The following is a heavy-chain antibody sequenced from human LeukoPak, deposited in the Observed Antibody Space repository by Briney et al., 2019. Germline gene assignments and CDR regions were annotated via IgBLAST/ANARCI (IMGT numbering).Heavy chain of an antibody. J-gene: IGHJ6*03. D-gene: IGHD5-12*01. Sequence: SETLSLTCTVSGGSISSSSYYWGWIRQPPGRGLEWIGSIYYSGSTYYNPSLKSRVTISVDTSKNQFSLKLSSVTAADTAVYYCAREEDSGYGYYYYYYMDVWGKGTTVTVSS. V-gene: IGHV4-39*07. CDR3: AREEDSGYGYYYYYYMDV. CDR2: IYYSGST. CDR1: GGSISSSSYY.